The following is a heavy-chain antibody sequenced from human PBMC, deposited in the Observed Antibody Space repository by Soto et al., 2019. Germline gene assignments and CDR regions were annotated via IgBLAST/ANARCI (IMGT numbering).Heavy chain of an antibody. J-gene: IGHJ4*02. CDR3: AREVIHHYYDKYYFDY. V-gene: IGHV4-30-4*01. Sequence: SETLSLTCTVSGGSISSGDYYWSWIRQPPGKGLEWIGYIYYSGSTYYNPSLKSRVTISVDTSKNQFSLKLSSVTAADTAVYYCAREVIHHYYDKYYFDYWGQGTLVTVSS. CDR1: GGSISSGDYY. CDR2: IYYSGST. D-gene: IGHD3-22*01.